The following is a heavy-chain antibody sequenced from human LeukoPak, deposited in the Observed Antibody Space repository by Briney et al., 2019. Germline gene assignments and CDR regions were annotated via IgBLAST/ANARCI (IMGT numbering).Heavy chain of an antibody. CDR3: ARDGYSSSWYAKPPNWFDP. V-gene: IGHV3-21*01. CDR1: GFTFSSYS. D-gene: IGHD6-13*01. J-gene: IGHJ5*02. Sequence: GGSLRLSCAASGFTFSSYSMNWVRQAPGKGLEWVSSISSSSSYIYYADSVKGRFTISRDNAKNSLYLQMNSLRAEDTAVYYCARDGYSSSWYAKPPNWFDPWGQGTLVTVPS. CDR2: ISSSSSYI.